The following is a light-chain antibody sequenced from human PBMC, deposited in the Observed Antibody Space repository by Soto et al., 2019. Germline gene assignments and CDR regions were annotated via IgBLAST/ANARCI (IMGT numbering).Light chain of an antibody. V-gene: IGKV1-5*01. Sequence: DIQMTQSPSTLSASVGDRVTITCRASQSISSWLAWYQQKPGKAPKLLIHDASSLESGVPSRFSGSGSGTEFTLTISSLQPDDFATYYCQQYNGYPWTFGQGTKVEIK. CDR2: DAS. CDR1: QSISSW. J-gene: IGKJ1*01. CDR3: QQYNGYPWT.